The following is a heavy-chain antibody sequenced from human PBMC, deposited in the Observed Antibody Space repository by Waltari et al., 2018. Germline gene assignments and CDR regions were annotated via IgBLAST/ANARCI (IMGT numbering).Heavy chain of an antibody. D-gene: IGHD3-22*01. CDR3: AKDRPYYYDSSGYSPLGY. Sequence: QVQLVESGGGVVQPGRSLRLSCAASGFTFSSYGLHWVRQAQGRGLEWVAVISYDGSNKYYADSVKGRFTISRDNSKNTLYLQMNSLRAEDTAVYYCAKDRPYYYDSSGYSPLGYWGQGTLVTVSS. CDR1: GFTFSSYG. V-gene: IGHV3-30*18. J-gene: IGHJ4*02. CDR2: ISYDGSNK.